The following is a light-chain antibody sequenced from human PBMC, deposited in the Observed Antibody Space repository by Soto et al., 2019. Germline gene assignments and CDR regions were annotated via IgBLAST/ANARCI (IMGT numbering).Light chain of an antibody. Sequence: EIVLTQSPGTLSMSAGERATISCRASQSVPRTYLGWYQQKPGQAPRLLIYVASTRATGIPDRFSGSGSGTDFTLTISRLEPEDFAVYYCQQYGSSPITFGQGTRLEIK. V-gene: IGKV3-20*01. J-gene: IGKJ5*01. CDR1: QSVPRTY. CDR3: QQYGSSPIT. CDR2: VAS.